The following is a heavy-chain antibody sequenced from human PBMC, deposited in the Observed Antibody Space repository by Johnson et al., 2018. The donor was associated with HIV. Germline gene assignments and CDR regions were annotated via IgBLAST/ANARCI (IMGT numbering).Heavy chain of an antibody. D-gene: IGHD2-15*01. J-gene: IGHJ3*02. V-gene: IGHV3-30-3*01. Sequence: VQVVESGGGLVQPGGSLRLSCAASGFTVSSNYMSWVRQAPGKGLEWVAVISYDGSNKYYAGSVKGRFTISRDNARNSLSLEMNSLSAEDTAVYYCARGRTGYCSGGSCSPHDVFDMWGQGTMVTVSS. CDR3: ARGRTGYCSGGSCSPHDVFDM. CDR1: GFTVSSNY. CDR2: ISYDGSNK.